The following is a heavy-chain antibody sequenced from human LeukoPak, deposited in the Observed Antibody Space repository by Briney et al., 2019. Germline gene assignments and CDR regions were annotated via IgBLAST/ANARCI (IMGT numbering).Heavy chain of an antibody. V-gene: IGHV3-23*01. Sequence: GTSLRLSCATSGFTFSSYAMSWVRQAPGKGLGWVSAISGSGGSTYYADSVKGRFTISRDNSKNTLYLQMNSLRAEDTAVYYCAKDKIVVVIAVFDYWGQGTLVTVSS. D-gene: IGHD3-22*01. J-gene: IGHJ4*02. CDR3: AKDKIVVVIAVFDY. CDR2: ISGSGGST. CDR1: GFTFSSYA.